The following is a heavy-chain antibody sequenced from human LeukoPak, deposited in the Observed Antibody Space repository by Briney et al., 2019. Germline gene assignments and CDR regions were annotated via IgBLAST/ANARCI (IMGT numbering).Heavy chain of an antibody. V-gene: IGHV3-7*01. J-gene: IGHJ4*02. CDR1: GFTFSGHW. Sequence: GGSLRLSCAASGFTFSGHWMSWVRQATGKGLEWVANINQGGSDKYYVDSVKGRFTISRDNANNLLYLQMNSLRGEDTAVYYCTRDRSRAEDDWGQGTLVTVSS. CDR2: INQGGSDK. CDR3: TRDRSRAEDD. D-gene: IGHD1-14*01.